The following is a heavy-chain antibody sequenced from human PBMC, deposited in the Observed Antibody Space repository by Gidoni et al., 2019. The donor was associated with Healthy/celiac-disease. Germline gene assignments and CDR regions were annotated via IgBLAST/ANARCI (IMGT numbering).Heavy chain of an antibody. V-gene: IGHV3-48*02. CDR3: ARDLSVMTTFEPYYYYYGMDV. Sequence: EVQLVESGGGLVQPGGYLRLSCAASGFTFSSYSMNWFRQAPGKGLEWVSYSSSSISTIYYADSVKGRFTISRDNAKNSLYLQMNSLRDEDTAVYYCARDLSVMTTFEPYYYYYGMDVWGQGTTVTVSS. CDR1: GFTFSSYS. CDR2: SSSSISTI. J-gene: IGHJ6*02. D-gene: IGHD4-4*01.